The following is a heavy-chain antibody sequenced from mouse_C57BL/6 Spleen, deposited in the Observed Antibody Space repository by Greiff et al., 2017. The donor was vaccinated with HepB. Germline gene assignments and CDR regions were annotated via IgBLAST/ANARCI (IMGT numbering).Heavy chain of an antibody. D-gene: IGHD1-1*01. J-gene: IGHJ2*01. CDR2: IYPGSGST. V-gene: IGHV1-55*01. CDR1: GYTFTSYW. CDR3: ARGLTTVVGDY. Sequence: QVQLQQPGAELVKPGASVKMSCKASGYTFTSYWITWVKQRPGQGLEWIGDIYPGSGSTNYNEKFKSKATLTVDTSYSTAYMQLSSLTSEDSAVYYCARGLTTVVGDYWGQGTTLTGSS.